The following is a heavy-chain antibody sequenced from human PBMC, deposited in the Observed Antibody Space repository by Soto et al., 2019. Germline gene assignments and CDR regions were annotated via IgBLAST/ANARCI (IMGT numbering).Heavy chain of an antibody. D-gene: IGHD6-6*01. J-gene: IGHJ4*02. CDR1: GGSFSGYY. Sequence: SETLSLTCAVYGGSFSGYYWSWIRQPPGKGLEWIGEINHSGSTNYNPSLKSRVTISVDTSKNQFSLKLRSVTAADTAVYYCARGGQAARSHFDYWGQGTLVTVSS. CDR2: INHSGST. V-gene: IGHV4-34*01. CDR3: ARGGQAARSHFDY.